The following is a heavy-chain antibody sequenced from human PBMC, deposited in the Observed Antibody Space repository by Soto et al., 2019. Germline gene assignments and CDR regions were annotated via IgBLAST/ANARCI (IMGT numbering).Heavy chain of an antibody. CDR3: ARDPNGDYLGAFDF. V-gene: IGHV3-23*01. CDR1: GFTFSSFF. D-gene: IGHD4-17*01. J-gene: IGHJ3*01. Sequence: EVQLLEPGGGLVQPGGSLRLSCAASGFTFSSFFMSWVRQAPRKGLDWVSGIGANGGGTYYADSVKGRFIISRDNSKNTLYLQMNSLRAEATAVYYCARDPNGDYLGAFDFWGQKTMVTVSS. CDR2: IGANGGGT.